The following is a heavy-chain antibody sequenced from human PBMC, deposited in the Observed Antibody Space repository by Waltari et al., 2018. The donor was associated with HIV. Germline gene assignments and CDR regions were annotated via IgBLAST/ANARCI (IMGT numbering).Heavy chain of an antibody. D-gene: IGHD3-10*01. CDR3: VKDSGRAADVFDL. CDR2: IRGGGET. J-gene: IGHJ3*01. CDR1: GFLFPDFA. V-gene: IGHV3-23*01. Sequence: QLLESGGGLVEPGGSLSLSCAACGFLFPDFAMDWVRQAPGKGLEWVSAIRGGGETFYADSVKGRFTISRDNSKNTLYLQMNSLRADDAAVYYCVKDSGRAADVFDLWGQGTMVTVSS.